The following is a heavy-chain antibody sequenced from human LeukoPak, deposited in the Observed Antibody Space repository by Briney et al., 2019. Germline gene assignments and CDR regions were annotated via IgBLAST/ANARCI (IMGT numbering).Heavy chain of an antibody. V-gene: IGHV3-53*01. Sequence: GGSLRLSCAASGFTVSSNYMSWVRQAPGKGLEWVSVIYSGGSTYYADSVKGRFTISRDNTKNSLYLQMNSLRAEDTAVYYCARDAYYDILTGYETYYFDYWGQGTLVTVSS. CDR2: IYSGGST. CDR3: ARDAYYDILTGYETYYFDY. J-gene: IGHJ4*02. D-gene: IGHD3-9*01. CDR1: GFTVSSNY.